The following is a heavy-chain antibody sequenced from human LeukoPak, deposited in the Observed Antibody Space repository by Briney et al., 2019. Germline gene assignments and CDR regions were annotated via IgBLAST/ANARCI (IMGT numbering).Heavy chain of an antibody. CDR1: GFTFSSYG. Sequence: GGSLRLSCAASGFTFSSYGMHWVRQAPGKGLEWVAFIRYDGSNKYYADSVKGRFTISRDNSKNTLYLQMNSLRAEDTAVYYCAKVGIFGVVIPPNYMDVWGKGTTVTVSS. D-gene: IGHD3-3*01. CDR3: AKVGIFGVVIPPNYMDV. V-gene: IGHV3-30*02. J-gene: IGHJ6*03. CDR2: IRYDGSNK.